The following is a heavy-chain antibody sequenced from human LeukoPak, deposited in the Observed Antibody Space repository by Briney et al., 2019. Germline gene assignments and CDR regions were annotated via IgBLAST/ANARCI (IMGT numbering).Heavy chain of an antibody. Sequence: KPSETLSLTCTVSGGSISSYYWSWIRQPPGKGLEWIGYIYYSGSTNYNPSLKSRVTISVDTSKNQFSLKLSSVTAADTAVYYCARDGRLAAAGAYYYYGMDVWGQGTTVTVSS. CDR2: IYYSGST. CDR1: GGSISSYY. D-gene: IGHD6-13*01. J-gene: IGHJ6*02. CDR3: ARDGRLAAAGAYYYYGMDV. V-gene: IGHV4-59*01.